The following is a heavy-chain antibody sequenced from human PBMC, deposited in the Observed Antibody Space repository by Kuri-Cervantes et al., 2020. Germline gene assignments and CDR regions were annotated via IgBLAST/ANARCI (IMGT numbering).Heavy chain of an antibody. V-gene: IGHV3-15*01. D-gene: IGHD3-10*01. CDR3: TTDSARGDY. Sequence: GESLKISCAASGFTFSRSWMHWVCQAPEKGLEWVGRIKSKTDGETTDYAAPLKGRITIARDDSKNTLYLRMNSLKTADTAVYYCTTDSARGDYWGQGTLVTVSS. CDR2: IKSKTDGETT. J-gene: IGHJ4*02. CDR1: GFTFSRSW.